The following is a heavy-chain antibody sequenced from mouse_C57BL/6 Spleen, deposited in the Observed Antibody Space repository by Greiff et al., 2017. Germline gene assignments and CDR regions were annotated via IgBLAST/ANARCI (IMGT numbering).Heavy chain of an antibody. J-gene: IGHJ4*01. Sequence: EVKVEESGPGLVKPSQSLSLTCSVTGYSITSGYYWNWIRQFPGNKLEWMGYISYDGSNNYNPSLKNRISITRDTSKNQFFLKLNSLTTEDTATYYCARVYYGNLYAMDYWGQGTSVTVSS. CDR1: GYSITSGYY. CDR3: ARVYYGNLYAMDY. CDR2: ISYDGSN. D-gene: IGHD2-1*01. V-gene: IGHV3-6*01.